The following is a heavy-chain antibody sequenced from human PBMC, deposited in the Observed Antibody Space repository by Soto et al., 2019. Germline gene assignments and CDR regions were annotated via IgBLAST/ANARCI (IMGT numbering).Heavy chain of an antibody. J-gene: IGHJ6*04. CDR2: ISYDGSNK. CDR3: AKDRPSGSRPYYSGMDV. CDR1: GFTFSSYG. Sequence: QVQLVESGGGVVKPGRSLRLSCATSGFTFSSYGMHWVRQAPGKGLEWVAVISYDGSNKYYADSVKGRFTISRDNSTNTLYLTMNSLRAEDTAVYYCAKDRPSGSRPYYSGMDVWGKGTTVTVSP. V-gene: IGHV3-30*18. D-gene: IGHD1-26*01.